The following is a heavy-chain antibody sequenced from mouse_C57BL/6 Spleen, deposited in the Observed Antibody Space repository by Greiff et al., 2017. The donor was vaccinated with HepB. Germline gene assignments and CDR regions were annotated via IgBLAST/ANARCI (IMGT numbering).Heavy chain of an antibody. CDR1: GYAFSSYC. CDR3: ARGMGAMDY. CDR2: IYPGDGDT. Sequence: VKLVESGAELVKPGASVKISCKASGYAFSSYCMNWVKQRPGKGLEWIGQIYPGDGDTNYNGKFKGKATLTADKSSSTAYMQLSSLTSEDSAVYFCARGMGAMDYWGQGTSVTVSS. D-gene: IGHD2-3*01. V-gene: IGHV1-80*01. J-gene: IGHJ4*01.